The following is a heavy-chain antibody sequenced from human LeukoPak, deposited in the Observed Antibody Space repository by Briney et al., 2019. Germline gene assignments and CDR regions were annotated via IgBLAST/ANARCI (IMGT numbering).Heavy chain of an antibody. CDR2: ISAYNGNT. J-gene: IGHJ4*02. CDR3: ARLDIVATILSNFDY. CDR1: GYTFTSYG. D-gene: IGHD5-12*01. Sequence: ASVKVSCKASGYTFTSYGISWVRQASGQGLEWMGWISAYNGNTNYAQKLQGRVTMTTDTSTSTAYMELRSLRSDDTAVYYCARLDIVATILSNFDYWGQGTLVTVSS. V-gene: IGHV1-18*01.